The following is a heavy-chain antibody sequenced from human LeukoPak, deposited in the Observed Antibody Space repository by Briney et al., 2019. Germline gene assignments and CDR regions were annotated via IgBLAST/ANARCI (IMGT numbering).Heavy chain of an antibody. J-gene: IGHJ4*02. CDR2: IIPILGIA. Sequence: SVKVSCKASGGTFSSYAISWVRQAPGQGLEWMGRIIPILGIANYAQKFQGRVTITADKSTSTAYMELSSLRSEDTAVYYCASSGMTTVVPGYWGQGTLVTVSS. D-gene: IGHD4-23*01. CDR1: GGTFSSYA. V-gene: IGHV1-69*04. CDR3: ASSGMTTVVPGY.